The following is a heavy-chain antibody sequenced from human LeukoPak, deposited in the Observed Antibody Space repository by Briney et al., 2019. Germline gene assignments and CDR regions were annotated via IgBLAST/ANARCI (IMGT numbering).Heavy chain of an antibody. D-gene: IGHD5-24*01. V-gene: IGHV3-23*01. CDR2: ISGSGGST. J-gene: IGHJ4*02. CDR3: AKEEMAPITSQVIDQ. CDR1: GFSFSTYA. Sequence: GGSLRLSCAAPGFSFSTYAMTWVRQAPGEGLEWVSVISGSGGSTYYADSVKGRFTISRDNSTNTLYLQMNSLRVADTAVYYWAKEEMAPITSQVIDQWGQGTLVTVSS.